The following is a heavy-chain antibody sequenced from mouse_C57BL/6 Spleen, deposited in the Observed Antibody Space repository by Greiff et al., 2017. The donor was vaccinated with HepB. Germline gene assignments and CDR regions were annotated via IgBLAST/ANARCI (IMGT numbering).Heavy chain of an antibody. CDR3: ARGLELLRWFAY. D-gene: IGHD1-1*01. Sequence: EVQRVESGAELVKPGASVKLSCTASGFNIKDYYMHWVKQRTEQGLEWIGRIDPEDGETKYAPKFQGKATITADTSSNTAYLQLSSLTSEDTAVYYCARGLELLRWFAYWGQGTLVTVSA. V-gene: IGHV14-2*01. CDR2: IDPEDGET. J-gene: IGHJ3*01. CDR1: GFNIKDYY.